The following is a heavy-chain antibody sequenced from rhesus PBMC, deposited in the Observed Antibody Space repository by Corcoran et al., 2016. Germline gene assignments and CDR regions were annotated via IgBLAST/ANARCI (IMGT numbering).Heavy chain of an antibody. CDR3: ARVDSGYSIDFDY. Sequence: QVQLQESGPGLVKPSETLSLTCAVSGGSISSGYYYWSWIRQPPGKELEWIGYITYSGSTSYNPSLKSRVTISRDTSKNQFSLKLSSVTAADTAVYYCARVDSGYSIDFDYWGQGVLVTVSS. J-gene: IGHJ4*01. V-gene: IGHV4-122*02. CDR2: ITYSGST. D-gene: IGHD5-24*01. CDR1: GGSISSGYYY.